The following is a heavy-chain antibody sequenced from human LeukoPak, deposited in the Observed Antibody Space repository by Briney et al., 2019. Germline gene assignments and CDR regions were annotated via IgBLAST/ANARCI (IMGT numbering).Heavy chain of an antibody. J-gene: IGHJ6*03. CDR1: GFTFSNAW. Sequence: GGSLRLSCAASGFTFSNAWMSWVRQAPGKGLEWVGRIKSKTDGGTTDYAAPVKGRFTISRDDSKNTLYLQMNSLKTEDTAVYYCTTHEAIVVVPAALRAYYYYYMDVWGKGTTVTISS. V-gene: IGHV3-15*01. D-gene: IGHD2-2*01. CDR2: IKSKTDGGTT. CDR3: TTHEAIVVVPAALRAYYYYYMDV.